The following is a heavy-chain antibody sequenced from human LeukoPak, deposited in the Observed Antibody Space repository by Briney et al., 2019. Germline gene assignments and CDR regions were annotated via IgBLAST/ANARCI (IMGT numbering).Heavy chain of an antibody. CDR2: MNPNSGNT. V-gene: IGHV1-8*01. CDR3: AKDSLVSSGWSTGWVSDY. D-gene: IGHD6-19*01. Sequence: ALVKVSCKASGYTFTSYDVNWVRQATGQGLEWMGWMNPNSGNTGYAQKFQGRVTMTRNTSISTAYMELSSLRAEDSAVYHCAKDSLVSSGWSTGWVSDYWGQGTLVTVSS. CDR1: GYTFTSYD. J-gene: IGHJ4*02.